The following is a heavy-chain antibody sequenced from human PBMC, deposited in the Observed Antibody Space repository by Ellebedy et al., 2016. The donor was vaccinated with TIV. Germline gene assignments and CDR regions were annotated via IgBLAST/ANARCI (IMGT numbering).Heavy chain of an antibody. Sequence: SETLSLTCTVSGGSISSGNYYWSWIRQPPGKGLEWIGYIYYSGSTYYNPSLKSRVTISVDTSKNQFSLKLSSVTAADTAVYYCARDRWDRGYYYGMDVWGQGTTVTVSS. J-gene: IGHJ6*02. CDR3: ARDRWDRGYYYGMDV. V-gene: IGHV4-30-4*01. D-gene: IGHD1-26*01. CDR1: GGSISSGNYY. CDR2: IYYSGST.